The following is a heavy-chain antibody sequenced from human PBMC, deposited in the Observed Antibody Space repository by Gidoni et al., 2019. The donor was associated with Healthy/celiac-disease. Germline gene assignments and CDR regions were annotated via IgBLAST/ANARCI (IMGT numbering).Heavy chain of an antibody. D-gene: IGHD1-1*01. CDR2: IFSNDEK. J-gene: IGHJ4*02. CDR3: ARIPTGVGYPDY. CDR1: GFPLSHARMV. V-gene: IGHV2-26*01. Sequence: QVTLKESGPVLVKHTVPLMLTCPVSGFPLSHARMVVSWSRQPPVKALEWLAHIFSNDEKSYSTSLKSMLTISKDTSKSQVVLTMTNIDPVDTSTYYCARIPTGVGYPDYWGQGTLVTVSS.